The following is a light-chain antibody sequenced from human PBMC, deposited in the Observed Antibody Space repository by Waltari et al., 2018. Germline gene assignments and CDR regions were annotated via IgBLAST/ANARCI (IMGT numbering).Light chain of an antibody. J-gene: IGKJ1*01. Sequence: EIVMTQSPATLSVSPVERATLSCRASQSVSSNLAWYQQKPGQSPRLLIYGASTRATGIAARFSGSGSGTEFTLTISSLQSEDFALYYCQQYNDWPRTFGQGTKVE. CDR1: QSVSSN. V-gene: IGKV3-15*01. CDR3: QQYNDWPRT. CDR2: GAS.